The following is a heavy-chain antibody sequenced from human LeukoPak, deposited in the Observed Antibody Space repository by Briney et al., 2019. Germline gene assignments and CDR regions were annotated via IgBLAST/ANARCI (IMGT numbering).Heavy chain of an antibody. CDR3: ARCLKPSAMFAFDI. CDR1: GGSISGTPYY. J-gene: IGHJ3*02. Sequence: PSETLSLTCTVPGGSISGTPYYWGCIRQSPGKGLEWIGNIFHTGGTSFHPSLKSRVTMSVDTSKDQFSLKLSSVTAADTAVYYCARCLKPSAMFAFDIWGQGTMVTVSS. CDR2: IFHTGGT. D-gene: IGHD2-2*01. V-gene: IGHV4-39*07.